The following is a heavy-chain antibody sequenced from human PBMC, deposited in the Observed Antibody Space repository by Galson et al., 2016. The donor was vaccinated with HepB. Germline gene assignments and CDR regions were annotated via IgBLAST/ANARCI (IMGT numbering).Heavy chain of an antibody. J-gene: IGHJ4*02. V-gene: IGHV3-30-3*01. CDR2: VSYDGNTK. CDR1: GFIFSNYA. CDR3: ARSQWFGELFYFDS. Sequence: SLRLSCAASGFIFSNYAMHWVRQAPGKGLEWVGVVSYDGNTKWYAGSVMGRFTISRDNPKNTLFLQMSSLRAEDTAVYYCARSQWFGELFYFDSWGQGTLVTVSS. D-gene: IGHD3-10*01.